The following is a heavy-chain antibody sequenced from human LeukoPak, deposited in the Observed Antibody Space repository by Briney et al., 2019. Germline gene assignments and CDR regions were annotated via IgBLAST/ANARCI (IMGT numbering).Heavy chain of an antibody. V-gene: IGHV1-18*01. CDR3: ARVRFLEWLLKD. CDR1: GYTFTSYG. D-gene: IGHD3-3*01. Sequence: ASVKVSCKASGYTFTSYGISWVRQAPGQGLEWMGWISAYNGNTNYAQKLQGRVTMTTDTSTSTAYMELRSLRSDDTAAYYCARVRFLEWLLKDWGQGTLVTVSS. J-gene: IGHJ4*02. CDR2: ISAYNGNT.